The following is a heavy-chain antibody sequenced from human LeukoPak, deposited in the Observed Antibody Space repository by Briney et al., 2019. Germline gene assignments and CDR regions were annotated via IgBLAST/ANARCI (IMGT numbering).Heavy chain of an antibody. D-gene: IGHD2-15*01. Sequence: PGGSLRLSCAASGFTFSNFGIHWVRQAPGKGLEGVAFIRYDASDKYYVDSVKGRFAISRDNSKNTLYLPMNRLRVEDTAVYYCARDHIASSGRRYFDYWGQGTLVTVSS. V-gene: IGHV3-30*02. CDR1: GFTFSNFG. CDR2: IRYDASDK. J-gene: IGHJ4*02. CDR3: ARDHIASSGRRYFDY.